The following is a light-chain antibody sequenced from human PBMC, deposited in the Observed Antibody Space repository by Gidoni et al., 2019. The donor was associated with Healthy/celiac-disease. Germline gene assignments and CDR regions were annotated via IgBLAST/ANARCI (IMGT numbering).Light chain of an antibody. J-gene: IGKJ1*01. CDR1: PSISSY. Sequence: DIQMTQSPSSLSASVGDRVTITCRASPSISSYLNWYQQKPGKAPKLLIYAASSLQSGVTSRFSGGGSGKDFTLTISSLQPEDFATYYCQQSYSTPVTFXQXTRVEIK. CDR2: AAS. CDR3: QQSYSTPVT. V-gene: IGKV1-39*01.